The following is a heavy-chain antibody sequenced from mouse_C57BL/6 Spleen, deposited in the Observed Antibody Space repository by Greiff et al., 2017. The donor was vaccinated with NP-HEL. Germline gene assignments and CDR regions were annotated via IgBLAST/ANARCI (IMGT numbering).Heavy chain of an antibody. J-gene: IGHJ4*01. D-gene: IGHD6-1*01. Sequence: ESGPGLVKPSQSLSLTCSVTGYSITSGYYWNWIRQFPGNKLEWMGYISYDGSNNYNPSLKNRISITRDTSKNQFFLKLNSVTTEDTATYYCARCRNYYAMDYWGQGTSVTVSS. CDR3: ARCRNYYAMDY. CDR2: ISYDGSN. V-gene: IGHV3-6*01. CDR1: GYSITSGYY.